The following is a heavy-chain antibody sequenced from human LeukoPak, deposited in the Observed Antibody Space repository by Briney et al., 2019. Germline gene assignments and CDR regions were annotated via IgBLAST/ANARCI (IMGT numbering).Heavy chain of an antibody. J-gene: IGHJ4*02. CDR2: INHSGST. CDR3: AGRGYSGYDRY. D-gene: IGHD5-12*01. Sequence: SETLSLTCAVYGGSFSGYYWSWIRQPPGKGLEWIGEINHSGSTSYNPSLKSRVTISVDTSKNQFSLKLSSVTAADTAVYYCAGRGYSGYDRYWGQGTLVTVSS. V-gene: IGHV4-34*01. CDR1: GGSFSGYY.